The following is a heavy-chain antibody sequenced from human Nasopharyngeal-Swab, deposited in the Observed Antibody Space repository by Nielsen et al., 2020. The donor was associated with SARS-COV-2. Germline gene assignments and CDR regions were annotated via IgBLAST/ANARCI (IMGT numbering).Heavy chain of an antibody. Sequence: GESLKISCVVSGFTFSSCAMTWVRQAPGKGLQWLSTISGSGHRTYYADSVKGRFTISRDNSQNTLYLQMKSLRAEDTAVYYCAKDFRHNYDYWSGYFTNWGQGTLVTVSS. CDR1: GFTFSSCA. CDR2: ISGSGHRT. J-gene: IGHJ4*02. CDR3: AKDFRHNYDYWSGYFTN. V-gene: IGHV3-23*01. D-gene: IGHD3-3*01.